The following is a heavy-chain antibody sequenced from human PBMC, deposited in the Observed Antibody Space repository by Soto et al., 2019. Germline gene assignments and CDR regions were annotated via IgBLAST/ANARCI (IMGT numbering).Heavy chain of an antibody. Sequence: ESCCTAVKIGAAVRLAWSECGFSLSEYQLRMDWIRQPPGQALERLADSFANDETTYSTSLKTRLSISRDTSQSQLVLTLTNLYPEDPGTYYCARMRASGPYLEFFDNWGQGPLVIVSS. D-gene: IGHD2-15*01. CDR3: ARMRASGPYLEFFDN. V-gene: IGHV2-26*01. J-gene: IGHJ4*02. CDR1: GFSLSEYQLR. CDR2: SFANDET.